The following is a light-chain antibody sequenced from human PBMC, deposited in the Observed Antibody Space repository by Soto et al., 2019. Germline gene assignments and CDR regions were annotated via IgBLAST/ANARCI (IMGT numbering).Light chain of an antibody. V-gene: IGLV2-8*01. CDR2: EVS. J-gene: IGLJ7*01. Sequence: QSALTQPPSASGSLGQSVTISCTGTRSDIGGYNFVSWYRQSPGKAPKVVIDEVSKRPSGVPDRFSGSKSGTSASLAITGLQAEDEADYYCQSYDSSLSGSVFGGGTQLTVL. CDR3: QSYDSSLSGSV. CDR1: RSDIGGYNF.